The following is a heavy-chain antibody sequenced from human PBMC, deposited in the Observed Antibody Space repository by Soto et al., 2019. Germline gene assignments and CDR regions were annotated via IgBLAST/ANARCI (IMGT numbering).Heavy chain of an antibody. CDR2: IYAYNGNT. J-gene: IGHJ4*02. CDR1: GYIFTTYG. Sequence: QVQLVQSGAEVKKPGASVRVSCKASGYIFTTYGIAWVRQAPGQGLEWMGWIYAYNGNTDYAQKFQGRVTMTTETSTNTAYMELRSLKSDDTAVDYCARAVAGGYGHTTLDYWGQGTLVTVSS. D-gene: IGHD5-18*01. CDR3: ARAVAGGYGHTTLDY. V-gene: IGHV1-18*01.